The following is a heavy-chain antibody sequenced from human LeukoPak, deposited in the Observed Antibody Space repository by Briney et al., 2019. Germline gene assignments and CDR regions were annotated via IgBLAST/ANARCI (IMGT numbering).Heavy chain of an antibody. CDR1: GYTFITYY. CDR2: INPSGGST. V-gene: IGHV1-46*01. D-gene: IGHD3-22*01. Sequence: ASVKVSCKASGYTFITYYMHWVRQAPGQGLEWMGIINPSGGSTVYAQKFQGRATMTGDTSTSTVHVELSSLRSEDTAVYYCARVDSKSEYYYDSSGYYYGGYYFDCWGQRTLVTVSS. J-gene: IGHJ4*02. CDR3: ARVDSKSEYYYDSSGYYYGGYYFDC.